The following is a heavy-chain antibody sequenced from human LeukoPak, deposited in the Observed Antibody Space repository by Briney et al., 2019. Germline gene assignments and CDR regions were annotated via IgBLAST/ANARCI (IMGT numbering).Heavy chain of an antibody. Sequence: GGSLRLSCVASGFSFSAYTMHWVRQAPGKGLEYVSAIRSDGSSTFQPNSVKGRFTISRDNSKSTLYLQMGSLRAEDTAVYYCAKVGSYYYDSSGYLNAFDIWGQGTMVTVSS. D-gene: IGHD3-22*01. CDR1: GFSFSAYT. CDR2: IRSDGSST. CDR3: AKVGSYYYDSSGYLNAFDI. J-gene: IGHJ3*02. V-gene: IGHV3-64*01.